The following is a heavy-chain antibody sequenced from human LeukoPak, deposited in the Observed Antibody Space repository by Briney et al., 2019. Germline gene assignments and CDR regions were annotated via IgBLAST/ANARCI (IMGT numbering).Heavy chain of an antibody. Sequence: GGSLRLSCAASGFTFSSYSMNWVRQAPGKGLEWVSSISSSTSYIYYADSVKGRFTISRDNAKNSLYLQMNSLRAEDTAVYYCARALVGAFDYWGQGTLVTVSS. CDR3: ARALVGAFDY. CDR1: GFTFSSYS. V-gene: IGHV3-21*01. J-gene: IGHJ4*02. D-gene: IGHD1-26*01. CDR2: ISSSTSYI.